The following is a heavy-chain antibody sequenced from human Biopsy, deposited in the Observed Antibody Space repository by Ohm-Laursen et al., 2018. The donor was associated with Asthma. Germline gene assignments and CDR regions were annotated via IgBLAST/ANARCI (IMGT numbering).Heavy chain of an antibody. Sequence: SSVKVSCKASGGTFSIYPITWVRQAPGHGLEWMGGVIPIFGITNYAQKFQGRFTITADEATSTAYMELSSLRSEDTAVYYCARDQGDFWFFDLWGRGSLVTVSS. D-gene: IGHD3-16*01. J-gene: IGHJ2*01. CDR2: VIPIFGIT. CDR3: ARDQGDFWFFDL. V-gene: IGHV1-69*01. CDR1: GGTFSIYP.